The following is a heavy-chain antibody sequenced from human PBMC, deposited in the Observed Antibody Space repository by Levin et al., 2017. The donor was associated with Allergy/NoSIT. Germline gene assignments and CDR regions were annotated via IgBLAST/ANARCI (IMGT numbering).Heavy chain of an antibody. CDR1: GFTFSSYG. D-gene: IGHD7-27*01. CDR3: ARDLTGERGWLGFFDL. V-gene: IGHV3-30*03. J-gene: IGHJ2*01. CDR2: ISYDGSSK. Sequence: PGGSLRLSCAASGFTFSSYGMHWVRQAPGKGLEWVALISYDGSSKYYPDSVKGRFTISKDNSKNTLYLQMNSLRAEDTAVYCCARDLTGERGWLGFFDLWGRGTLVTVSS.